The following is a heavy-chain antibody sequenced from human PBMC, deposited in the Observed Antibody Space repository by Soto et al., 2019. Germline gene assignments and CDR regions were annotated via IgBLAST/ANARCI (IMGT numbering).Heavy chain of an antibody. V-gene: IGHV3-23*01. CDR3: AKEAAGTKAHDY. Sequence: GGSRRLCCAASGFTFSSYAMSWVRQAPGKGLAWVSAISGSGGSTYYADSVKGRFTISRDNSKNTLYLQMNSLRAEDTAVYYCAKEAAGTKAHDYWGQGTLVTVST. CDR1: GFTFSSYA. J-gene: IGHJ4*02. CDR2: ISGSGGST. D-gene: IGHD6-13*01.